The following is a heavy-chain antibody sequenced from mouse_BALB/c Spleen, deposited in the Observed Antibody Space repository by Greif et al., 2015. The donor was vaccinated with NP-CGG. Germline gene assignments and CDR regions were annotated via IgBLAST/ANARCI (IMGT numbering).Heavy chain of an antibody. CDR2: IYPGSGST. V-gene: IGHV1S22*01. D-gene: IGHD2-2*01. CDR3: TREDYYGYDVHYFDY. J-gene: IGHJ2*01. CDR1: GYTFTSYW. Sequence: LQQSGSELVRPGASVKLSCKASGYTFTSYWMHWVKQRHGQGLEWIGNIYPGSGSTNYDEKFKSKGTLTVDTSSSTAYMHLSSLTSEDSAVYYCTREDYYGYDVHYFDYWGQGTTLTVSS.